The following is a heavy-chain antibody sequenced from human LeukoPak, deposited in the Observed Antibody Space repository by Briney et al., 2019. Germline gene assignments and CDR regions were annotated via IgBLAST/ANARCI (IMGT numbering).Heavy chain of an antibody. CDR3: TGNYYGSGSYADFDY. D-gene: IGHD3-10*01. CDR2: IYSGGST. CDR1: GFTVSSNY. J-gene: IGHJ4*02. Sequence: GGSLRLSCAASGFTVSSNYMSWVRQAPGKGLEWVSVIYSGGSTYYADSVKGRFTISRDDSKNTAYLQMDSLKTEDTAVYYCTGNYYGSGSYADFDYWGQGTLVAVSS. V-gene: IGHV3-53*01.